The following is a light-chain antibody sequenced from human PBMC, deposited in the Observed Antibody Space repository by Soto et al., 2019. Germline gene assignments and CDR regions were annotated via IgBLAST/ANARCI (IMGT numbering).Light chain of an antibody. Sequence: ETELAQNRATLSLARGESSSRSSPYHQRVSSTYLIWYQQKPGQAPRLLIYGASSRATGVPDRFSGGGSGTDFTLTVSRLEPEAFAVYHCLHFVNSLTWAFGQGTKVDIK. V-gene: IGKV3-20*01. CDR2: GAS. CDR1: QRVSSTY. CDR3: LHFVNSLTWA. J-gene: IGKJ1*01.